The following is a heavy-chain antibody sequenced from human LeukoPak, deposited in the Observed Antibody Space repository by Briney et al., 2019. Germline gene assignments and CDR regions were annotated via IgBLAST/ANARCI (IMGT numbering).Heavy chain of an antibody. Sequence: SETLSLTCTVSGGSISSYYWSWIRQPPGKGLEWIGYIYYSGSTNYNPSLKSRVTISVDTSKNQFSLKLSSATAADTAVYYCARLVTARFDYWGQGTLVTVSS. CDR3: ARLVTARFDY. CDR1: GGSISSYY. D-gene: IGHD2-21*02. V-gene: IGHV4-59*08. J-gene: IGHJ4*02. CDR2: IYYSGST.